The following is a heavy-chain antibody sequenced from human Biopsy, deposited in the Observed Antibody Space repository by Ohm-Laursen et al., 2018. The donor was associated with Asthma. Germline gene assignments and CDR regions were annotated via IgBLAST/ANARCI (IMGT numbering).Heavy chain of an antibody. CDR2: IYYSGST. J-gene: IGHJ5*02. Sequence: PSDTLFLTCIVGGAINIGDYYWSWIRQHPVKGLEWIGHIYYSGSTYYNPSLKSRVSISLDTSKNQFSLSLTSVTAADTAVYYCARTTYGHDGIDPWGQGTLVTVSS. V-gene: IGHV4-31*03. CDR3: ARTTYGHDGIDP. CDR1: GAINIGDYY. D-gene: IGHD4-17*01.